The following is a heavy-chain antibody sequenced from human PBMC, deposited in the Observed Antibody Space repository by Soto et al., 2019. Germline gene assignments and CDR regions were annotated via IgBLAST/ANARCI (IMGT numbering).Heavy chain of an antibody. Sequence: EVLLLESGGGLVQPGGSLRLSCEASGFSFSSFAMNWVRQAPGKGLEWVSGIGDSGDSTYYADSGKGRFTITRDNSRNTLNLQLNAVRAEDTAVYDCAKGVELDVWGNGTTVTVSS. CDR3: AKGVELDV. CDR1: GFSFSSFA. J-gene: IGHJ6*04. CDR2: IGDSGDST. D-gene: IGHD1-26*01. V-gene: IGHV3-23*01.